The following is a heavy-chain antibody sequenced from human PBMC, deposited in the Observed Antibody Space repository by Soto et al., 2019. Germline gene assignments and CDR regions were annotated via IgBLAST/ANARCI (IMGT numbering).Heavy chain of an antibody. Sequence: EVQLVESGGGLVQPGGSLRLSCAASGFTFSSYSMNWVRQAPGKGLEWVSYISSSSSTIYYADSVKGRFTISRDNAKNSLYLQMNSLRDEDTAVYYCAGHYAYVWGSGLMDVWGQGTTVTVSS. J-gene: IGHJ6*02. CDR1: GFTFSSYS. CDR3: AGHYAYVWGSGLMDV. CDR2: ISSSSSTI. V-gene: IGHV3-48*02. D-gene: IGHD3-16*01.